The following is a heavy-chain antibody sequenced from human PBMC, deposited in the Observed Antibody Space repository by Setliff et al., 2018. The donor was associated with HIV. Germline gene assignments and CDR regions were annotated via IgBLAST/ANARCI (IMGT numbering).Heavy chain of an antibody. Sequence: PGGSLRLSCAASGFTFSSYAMHWVRQAPGKGLEWVAVISYDGSNKYYADSVKGRFTISRDNSKNTLYLQMNSLRAEDTAVYYCVRDSGYYSFDFWGQGTLVTVSS. CDR1: GFTFSSYA. CDR2: ISYDGSNK. J-gene: IGHJ4*02. CDR3: VRDSGYYSFDF. D-gene: IGHD5-12*01. V-gene: IGHV3-30*01.